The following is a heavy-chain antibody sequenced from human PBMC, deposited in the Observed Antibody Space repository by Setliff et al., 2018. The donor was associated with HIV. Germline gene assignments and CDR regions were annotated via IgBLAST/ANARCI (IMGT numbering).Heavy chain of an antibody. V-gene: IGHV4-39*07. J-gene: IGHJ5*02. Sequence: PSETLSLPCAVSGGSVSGPSYYWGWIRQPPGKGLEWIGSVYNSGITFTNPSLKSRVSISVDRSGNQFSLRLTAVIAADTAVYYCATCRHRPSNWFDPWGQGTVVTVSS. CDR3: ATCRHRPSNWFDP. CDR1: GGSVSGPSYY. CDR2: VYNSGIT.